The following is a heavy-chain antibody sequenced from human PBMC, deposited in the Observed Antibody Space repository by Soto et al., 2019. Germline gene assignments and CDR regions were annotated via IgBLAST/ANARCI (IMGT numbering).Heavy chain of an antibody. J-gene: IGHJ5*02. CDR3: ARGPYNGDSRWFEP. Sequence: ASVKVSCKATGYSFTRHDINWLRQAAGQGLEWMGWMNPNSGNAVYAQKFQGRVTMTRNTSITTAYIEVTSLKSEDTAVYFCARGPYNGDSRWFEPWGQGILVTASS. CDR1: GYSFTRHD. V-gene: IGHV1-8*01. CDR2: MNPNSGNA. D-gene: IGHD7-27*01.